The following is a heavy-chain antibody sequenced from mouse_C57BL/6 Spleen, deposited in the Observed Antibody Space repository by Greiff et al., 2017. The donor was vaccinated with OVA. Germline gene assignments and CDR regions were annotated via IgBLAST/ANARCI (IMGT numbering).Heavy chain of an antibody. D-gene: IGHD1-1*01. CDR2: IDPNSGGT. CDR3: ARDYYGSSYGPWFAY. Sequence: QVQLQQPGAELVKPGASVKLSCKASGYTFTSYWMHWVKQRPGRGLEWIGRIDPNSGGTKYNEKFKSKATLTVDKPSSTAYMQLSSLTSEDSAVYYGARDYYGSSYGPWFAYWGQGTLVTVSA. J-gene: IGHJ3*01. V-gene: IGHV1-72*01. CDR1: GYTFTSYW.